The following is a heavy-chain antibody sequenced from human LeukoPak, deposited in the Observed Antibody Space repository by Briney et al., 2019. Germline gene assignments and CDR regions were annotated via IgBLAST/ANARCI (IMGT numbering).Heavy chain of an antibody. CDR3: ARGTPVFEGYFDLRFYYYYYYYMDV. V-gene: IGHV1-2*02. CDR1: GYTFTGYY. D-gene: IGHD3-9*01. CDR2: INPNSGGT. J-gene: IGHJ6*03. Sequence: ASVKVSCKASGYTFTGYYMHWVRQAPGQGLEWMGWINPNSGGTNYAQKFQGRVTMTRDTSISTAYMELSRLRSDDTAVYYCARGTPVFEGYFDLRFYYYYYYYMDVWGKGTTVTVSS.